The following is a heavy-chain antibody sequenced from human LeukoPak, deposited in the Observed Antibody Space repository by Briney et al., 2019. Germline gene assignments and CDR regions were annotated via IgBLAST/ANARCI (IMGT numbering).Heavy chain of an antibody. V-gene: IGHV3-23*01. J-gene: IGHJ4*02. CDR2: ITNSDGST. D-gene: IGHD2-15*01. CDR3: AKLGPGYCSVGTCYSKWYYFDS. Sequence: QPGGSLRLSCAASGFTFTSYAMSWVRQAPGKGLEWVSTITNSDGSTYYADSVKGRFAISRDSSKNTLYLQMNGLRGEDTAVYYCAKLGPGYCSVGTCYSKWYYFDSWGQGTLVTVSS. CDR1: GFTFTSYA.